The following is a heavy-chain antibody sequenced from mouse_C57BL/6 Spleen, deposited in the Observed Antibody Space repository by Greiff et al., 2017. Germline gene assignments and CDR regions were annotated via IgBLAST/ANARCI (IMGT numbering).Heavy chain of an antibody. J-gene: IGHJ4*01. CDR2: IYPGNSDT. CDR1: GYTFTSYW. D-gene: IGHD1-1*01. CDR3: NYGSSLYDAMDY. V-gene: IGHV1-5*01. Sequence: VQLKQSGTVLARPGASVKMSCKTSGYTFTSYWMHWVKQRPGQGLEWIGAIYPGNSDTSYNQKFEGKATLTAVTSASTAYMELSSLTNEDSAVYYCNYGSSLYDAMDYWGQGTSVTVSS.